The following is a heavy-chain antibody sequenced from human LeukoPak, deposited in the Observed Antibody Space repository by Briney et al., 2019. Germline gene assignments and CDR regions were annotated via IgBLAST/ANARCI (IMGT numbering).Heavy chain of an antibody. CDR1: GGSISPYY. CDR3: ARDRASAGGFDY. D-gene: IGHD2-15*01. Sequence: SETLSLTCSVSGGSISPYYWSWIRQPPGKGLEWIGYIYYSGTTNYNPSLQSRVTVSVATSKNLFSLKLSSVTAADTALYYCARDRASAGGFDYWGQGTLVTVSS. J-gene: IGHJ4*02. V-gene: IGHV4-59*01. CDR2: IYYSGTT.